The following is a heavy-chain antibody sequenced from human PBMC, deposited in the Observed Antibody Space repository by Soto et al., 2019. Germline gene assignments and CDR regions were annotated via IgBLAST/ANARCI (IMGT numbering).Heavy chain of an antibody. CDR2: IIPIFNTA. CDR1: GGTFNSA. D-gene: IGHD6-13*01. V-gene: IGHV1-69*05. CDR3: ARDRTYSSSWYIFL. Sequence: SVKVSCKASGGTFNSAFSWVRQAPGQGLEWMGGIIPIFNTADYAQKLQGRVTMTTDTSTSTAYMELRSLRSDDTAVYYCARDRTYSSSWYIFLRGQGTLVTVSS. J-gene: IGHJ4*02.